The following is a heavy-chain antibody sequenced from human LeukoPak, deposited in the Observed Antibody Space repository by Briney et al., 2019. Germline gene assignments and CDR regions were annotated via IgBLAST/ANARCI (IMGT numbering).Heavy chain of an antibody. CDR3: ARVGHPTDIVAVPAARSDLGTFDY. CDR2: INPNSGGT. CDR1: GYTFTGYY. Sequence: SVQVSCNASGYTFTGYYMHWVRQAPGQGLEWMGWINPNSGGTNYAQKFQGRVTMTRDTSISTAYMELSRLTSDDTAVYYCARVGHPTDIVAVPAARSDLGTFDYWGQGTLVTVSS. V-gene: IGHV1-2*02. D-gene: IGHD2-2*01. J-gene: IGHJ4*02.